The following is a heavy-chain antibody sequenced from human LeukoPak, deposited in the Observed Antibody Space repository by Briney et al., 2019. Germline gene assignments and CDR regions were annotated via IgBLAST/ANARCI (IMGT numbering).Heavy chain of an antibody. D-gene: IGHD1-1*01. CDR3: ARVGDWNDLVY. CDR1: GGSISTYY. J-gene: IGHJ4*02. CDR2: ISYTLTS. V-gene: IGHV4-59*01. Sequence: SETLSLTCTVSGGSISTYYWSWIRQPPGKGLEWIGYISYTLTSNYNPSLKSRVTISVDTSKNQFSLKLSSVTAADTAVYYCARVGDWNDLVYWGQGTLVTVSS.